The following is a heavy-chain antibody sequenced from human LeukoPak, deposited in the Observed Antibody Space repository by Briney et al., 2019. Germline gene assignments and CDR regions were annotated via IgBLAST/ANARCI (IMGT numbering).Heavy chain of an antibody. CDR1: GFTFSNYW. V-gene: IGHV3-74*01. Sequence: GGSLRLSCVASGFTFSNYWMLWVRQAPGKGLMWVSLISTDGKSTRYAESVKGRFTISRDNAKSALYLQMDILRVEDTALYFCVKDYQFIREVWGQGTTVTVSS. CDR3: VKDYQFIREV. D-gene: IGHD2-2*01. CDR2: ISTDGKST. J-gene: IGHJ6*02.